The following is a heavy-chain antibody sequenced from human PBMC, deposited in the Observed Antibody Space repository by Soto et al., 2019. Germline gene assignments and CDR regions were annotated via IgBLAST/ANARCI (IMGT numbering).Heavy chain of an antibody. V-gene: IGHV3-7*05. CDR2: IKDDGGDE. CDR1: GFTFSPYW. D-gene: IGHD6-19*01. Sequence: EVQLVESGGGLVQPGGSLRLSCAASGFTFSPYWMSWVLQAPGKGLEWVAIIKDDGGDELYLEAVRGRFTISRDNAKKSLYLAMDSLGVEDPAVYYCAGGSGWISDTWGQGTLVTVSS. J-gene: IGHJ5*02. CDR3: AGGSGWISDT.